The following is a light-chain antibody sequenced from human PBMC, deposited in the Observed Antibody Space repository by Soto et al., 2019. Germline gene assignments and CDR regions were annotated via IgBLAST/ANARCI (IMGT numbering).Light chain of an antibody. Sequence: DIQMTQSPSTLSASVGDTVTITCRASQSISNWLAWYQQKPGKAPKLLIYKASNLQSGVPSRLSGSGSGTEFTLTISSLQPDDFATYSCLQYQSYPFTFGGGTKVQI. CDR1: QSISNW. CDR3: LQYQSYPFT. CDR2: KAS. V-gene: IGKV1-5*03. J-gene: IGKJ4*01.